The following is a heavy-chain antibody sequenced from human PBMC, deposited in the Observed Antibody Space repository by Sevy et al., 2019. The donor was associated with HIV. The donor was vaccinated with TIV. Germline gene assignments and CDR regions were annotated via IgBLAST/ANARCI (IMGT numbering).Heavy chain of an antibody. CDR2: ISSSSSYI. J-gene: IGHJ6*02. CDR3: AGGRLIPDDYVRGSYRLSYGMDV. D-gene: IGHD3-16*02. V-gene: IGHV3-21*01. Sequence: GGSLRLSCAASGFTFSSYSMNWVRQAPGKGLEWVSSISSSSSYIYYADSVKGRFTISRDNAKNSLYLQMNSLRAEDTAVYYCAGGRLIPDDYVRGSYRLSYGMDVWGQGTTVTVSS. CDR1: GFTFSSYS.